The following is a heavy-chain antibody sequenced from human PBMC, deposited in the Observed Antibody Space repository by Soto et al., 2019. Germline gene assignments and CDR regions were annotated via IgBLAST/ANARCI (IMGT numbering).Heavy chain of an antibody. Sequence: SETLSLTCTVSGDSISNETWWSWVRQPPGKGPEWIGRFYHSGSTDYNPSLKSRVTISVDKSKNQFSLRLTSVTAADTAVYYCARGVHGVDWAFYWGQGTLVTVSS. CDR3: ARGVHGVDWAFY. J-gene: IGHJ4*02. CDR2: FYHSGST. CDR1: GDSISNETW. D-gene: IGHD3-3*01. V-gene: IGHV4-4*02.